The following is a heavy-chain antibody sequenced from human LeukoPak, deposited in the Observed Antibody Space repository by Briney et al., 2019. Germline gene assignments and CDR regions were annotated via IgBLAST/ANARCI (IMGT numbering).Heavy chain of an antibody. Sequence: GGSLRLSCEASGFTFSDSAMSWVRQASGRGLEWVGRIKSKTNGGTTDYAAPVKGRFTISRDDSKNTLYLQMNSLKTEDTAVYYCTTVLGGNSVSGLDFDYWGQGTLVIVSS. CDR2: IKSKTNGGTT. CDR3: TTVLGGNSVSGLDFDY. CDR1: GFTFSDSA. V-gene: IGHV3-15*01. J-gene: IGHJ4*02. D-gene: IGHD4-23*01.